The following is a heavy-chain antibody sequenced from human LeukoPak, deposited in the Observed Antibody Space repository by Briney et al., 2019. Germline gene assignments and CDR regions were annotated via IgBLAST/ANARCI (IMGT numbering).Heavy chain of an antibody. CDR3: ARGDGYGYQMNWFDP. CDR1: GGSISSGGYS. V-gene: IGHV4-30-2*01. Sequence: SETLSLTCAVSGGSISSGGYSWSWIRQPPGKGLEWIGYIYHSGSTYYNPSLKSRVTIPVDRSKNQFSLKLSSVTAADTAVYYCARGDGYGYQMNWFDPWGQGTLVTVSS. CDR2: IYHSGST. D-gene: IGHD5-18*01. J-gene: IGHJ5*02.